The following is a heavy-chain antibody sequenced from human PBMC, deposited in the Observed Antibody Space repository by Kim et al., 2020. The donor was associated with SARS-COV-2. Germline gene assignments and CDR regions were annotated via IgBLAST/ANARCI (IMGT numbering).Heavy chain of an antibody. Sequence: SETLSLTCAVYGGSFSGYYWSWIRQPPGKGLEWIGEINHSGSTNYNPSLKSRVTISVDTSKNQFSLKLSSVTAADTAVYYCARSTGTTGAFDIWGQGTMV. CDR3: ARSTGTTGAFDI. CDR1: GGSFSGYY. D-gene: IGHD1-7*01. V-gene: IGHV4-34*01. CDR2: INHSGST. J-gene: IGHJ3*02.